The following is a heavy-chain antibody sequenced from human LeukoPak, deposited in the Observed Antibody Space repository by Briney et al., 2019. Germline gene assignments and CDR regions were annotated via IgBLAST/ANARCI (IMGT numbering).Heavy chain of an antibody. CDR2: IIPIFGTA. CDR3: AREVVVVVAANYYYYGMDV. J-gene: IGHJ6*02. V-gene: IGHV1-69*13. Sequence: SVKVSCKASGGTFISYAISWVRQAPGQGLEWMGGIIPIFGTANYAQKFQGRVTITADESTSRDYMEVSGLRSEDTAVYYCAREVVVVVAANYYYYGMDVWRQGTTVTVSS. D-gene: IGHD2-15*01. CDR1: GGTFISYA.